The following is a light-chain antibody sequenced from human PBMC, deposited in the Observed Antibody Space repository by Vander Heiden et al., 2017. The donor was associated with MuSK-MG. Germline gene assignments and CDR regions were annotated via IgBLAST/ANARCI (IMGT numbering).Light chain of an antibody. V-gene: IGKV3-15*01. CDR2: GAY. J-gene: IGKJ1*01. CDR3: QQYNTWPRT. Sequence: EIVITQSPATLPVSPRETATLSCRASPSVGRNLAWYQQRPGQAPSLFIYGAYTRATGIPARFSGSASGTEFTLTISSLQSEDFAVYYCQQYNTWPRTFGHGTKVEIK. CDR1: PSVGRN.